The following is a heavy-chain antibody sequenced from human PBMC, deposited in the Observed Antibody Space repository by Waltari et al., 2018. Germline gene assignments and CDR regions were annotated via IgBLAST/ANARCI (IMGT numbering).Heavy chain of an antibody. CDR1: GYSISSGYY. CDR2: IYHSGST. CDR3: ATRGYSSGWYHFDY. Sequence: QVQLQESGPGLVKPSETLSLTCAVSGYSISSGYYWGWIRQPPGKGLEWIGSIYHSGSTYYNPSLMSRVTISVDTSKNQFSLKLSSVTAADTAVYYCATRGYSSGWYHFDYWGQGTLVTVSS. J-gene: IGHJ4*02. D-gene: IGHD6-19*01. V-gene: IGHV4-38-2*01.